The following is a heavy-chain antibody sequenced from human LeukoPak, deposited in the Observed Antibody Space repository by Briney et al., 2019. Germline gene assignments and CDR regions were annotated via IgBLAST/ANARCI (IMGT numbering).Heavy chain of an antibody. CDR3: ARDDYDILTGHYMIGNY. CDR2: MNPNSGNT. CDR1: GYTFTSYD. V-gene: IGHV1-8*01. Sequence: ASVKVSCKASGYTFTSYDINWVRQATGQGLEWMGWMNPNSGNTGYAQKFQGRVTMTRNTSISTAYMELSKLRSDDTAVYYCARDDYDILTGHYMIGNYWGQGTLVTVSS. D-gene: IGHD3-9*01. J-gene: IGHJ4*02.